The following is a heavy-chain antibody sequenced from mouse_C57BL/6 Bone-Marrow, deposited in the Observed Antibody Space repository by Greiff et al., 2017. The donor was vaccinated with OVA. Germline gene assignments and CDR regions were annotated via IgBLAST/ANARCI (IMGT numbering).Heavy chain of an antibody. CDR1: GFTFTDYY. CDR2: IRHNANGYTT. CDR3: ARYAYGAMDY. D-gene: IGHD1-1*01. Sequence: EVQLVESGGGLVQPGGSLSLSCAASGFTFTDYYMSWVRQPPGKALEWLGFIRHNANGYTTEYNASVKGRFTVSRATSPSILYLQMKSLRAEDSASYYCARYAYGAMDYGGQGTAVTVSS. V-gene: IGHV7-3*01. J-gene: IGHJ4*01.